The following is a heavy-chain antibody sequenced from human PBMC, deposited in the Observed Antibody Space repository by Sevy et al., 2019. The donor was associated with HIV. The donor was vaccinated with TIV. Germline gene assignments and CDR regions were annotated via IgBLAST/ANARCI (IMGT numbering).Heavy chain of an antibody. CDR2: IYFSGSA. V-gene: IGHV4-39*02. Sequence: SETLSLACTVSGASISSNTYYWGWIRQPPGKYLDWIWSIYFSGSAYYNPSLKGRVTISVDTSKNQFSLKVRSVTATDTAVYYCAREGPRIAQFDNWGQRTLVTVSS. J-gene: IGHJ4*02. CDR1: GASISSNTYY. D-gene: IGHD6-13*01. CDR3: AREGPRIAQFDN.